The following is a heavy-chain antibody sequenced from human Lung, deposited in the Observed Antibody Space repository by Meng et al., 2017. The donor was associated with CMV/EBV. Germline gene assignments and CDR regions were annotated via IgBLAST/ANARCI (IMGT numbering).Heavy chain of an antibody. CDR3: ARDIPDYYDTSGYYDSPDY. CDR2: ISAYNGNT. D-gene: IGHD3-22*01. V-gene: IGHV1-18*04. J-gene: IGHJ4*02. CDR1: GYTFTGYY. Sequence: ASVKVSCKASGYTFTGYYMHWVRQAPGQGLEWMGWISAYNGNTNYAQNLQGRVTMTTDTSTSTAYMELRSLRSDDTAVYYCARDIPDYYDTSGYYDSPDYWGQGTLVTVSS.